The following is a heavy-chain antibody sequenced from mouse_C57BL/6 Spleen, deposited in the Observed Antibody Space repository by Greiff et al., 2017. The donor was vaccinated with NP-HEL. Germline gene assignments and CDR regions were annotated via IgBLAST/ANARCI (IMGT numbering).Heavy chain of an antibody. CDR2: IYPGSGST. CDR1: GYTFTSYW. D-gene: IGHD1-1*01. Sequence: VQLQQSGAELVKPGASVKMSCKASGYTFTSYWITWVKQRPGQGLEWIGDIYPGSGSTNYNEKFKSKATLTVDTSSSTAYMQLSSLTSEDSAVYYCASITTVVGRDYAMDYWGQGTSVTVSS. V-gene: IGHV1-55*01. J-gene: IGHJ4*01. CDR3: ASITTVVGRDYAMDY.